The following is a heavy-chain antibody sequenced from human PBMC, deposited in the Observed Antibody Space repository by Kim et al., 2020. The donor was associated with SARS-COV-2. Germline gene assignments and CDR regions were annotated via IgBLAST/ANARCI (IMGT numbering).Heavy chain of an antibody. D-gene: IGHD1-20*01. Sequence: SPSVQGQVTISVDKSISTAYLQGSSLKASDTAMYFCARRGVTGTIHFFDYWGQGTLVTVSS. CDR3: ARRGVTGTIHFFDY. V-gene: IGHV5-51*01. J-gene: IGHJ4*02.